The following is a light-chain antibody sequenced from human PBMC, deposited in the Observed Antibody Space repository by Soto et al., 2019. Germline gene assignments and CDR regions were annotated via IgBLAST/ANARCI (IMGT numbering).Light chain of an antibody. CDR3: QQYDSYSRT. J-gene: IGKJ2*01. V-gene: IGKV1-5*03. Sequence: DIQMTQSPSTLSASVGDRVTITCRASQSISSWLAWYQQKPGKAPKPLIYLASSLESGVPSRFSGSGSGTEFTLTISSLQPDDFATYYCQQYDSYSRTFGQGTKVDIK. CDR1: QSISSW. CDR2: LAS.